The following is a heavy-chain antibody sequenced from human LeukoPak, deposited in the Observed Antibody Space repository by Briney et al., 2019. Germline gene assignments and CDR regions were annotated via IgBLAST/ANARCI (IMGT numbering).Heavy chain of an antibody. Sequence: ASVKVSCKASGYTFTSYDINWVRQATGQGLEWMGWMNPNSGNTGYAQKFQGRVTMTRNTSISTAYMELSSLRSEDTAVYYCARRGLLNNWFGPWGQGTLVTVSS. CDR2: MNPNSGNT. D-gene: IGHD3-10*01. V-gene: IGHV1-8*01. CDR1: GYTFTSYD. J-gene: IGHJ5*02. CDR3: ARRGLLNNWFGP.